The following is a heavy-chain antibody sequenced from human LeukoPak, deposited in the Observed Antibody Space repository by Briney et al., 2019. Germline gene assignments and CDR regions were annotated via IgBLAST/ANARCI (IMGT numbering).Heavy chain of an antibody. CDR3: ARAYNGYDYP. Sequence: SETLSLTCAVYGGSFTDYYWSWIRQTPGKGLAWIGEVNHSGTTNYNPSLKSRVTISVDTSKNQFSLKVTSVTAADTALYYCARAYNGYDYPWGQGTLVTVSS. D-gene: IGHD5-12*01. CDR2: VNHSGTT. V-gene: IGHV4-34*01. CDR1: GGSFTDYY. J-gene: IGHJ5*02.